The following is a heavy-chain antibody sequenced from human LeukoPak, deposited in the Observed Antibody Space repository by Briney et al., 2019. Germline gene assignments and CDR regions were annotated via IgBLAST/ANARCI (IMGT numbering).Heavy chain of an antibody. Sequence: PGGSLRLSCAASGFTVSSNYMSWVRQAPGKGLEWMGRIDPSDSYTNYSPSFQGHVTISADKSISTAYLQWSSLKASDTAMYYCAREYYYGSVGYYGMDVWGQGTTVTVSS. CDR3: AREYYYGSVGYYGMDV. J-gene: IGHJ6*02. CDR2: IDPSDSYT. D-gene: IGHD3-10*01. V-gene: IGHV5-10-1*01. CDR1: GFTVSSNY.